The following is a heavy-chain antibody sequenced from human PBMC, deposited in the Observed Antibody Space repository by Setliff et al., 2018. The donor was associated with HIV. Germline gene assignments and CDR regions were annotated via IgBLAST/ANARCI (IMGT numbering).Heavy chain of an antibody. CDR3: AKGIAAAGIYYYYYMDV. J-gene: IGHJ6*03. Sequence: SETLSLTCTVSGGSISSYYWSWIRQPAGKGLEWIGRIYTSGSTNYNPSLKSRVTMSVDTSKNQFSLKLSSVPAADTAVYYCAKGIAAAGIYYYYYMDVWGKGTTVTVSS. V-gene: IGHV4-4*07. CDR1: GGSISSYY. CDR2: IYTSGST. D-gene: IGHD6-13*01.